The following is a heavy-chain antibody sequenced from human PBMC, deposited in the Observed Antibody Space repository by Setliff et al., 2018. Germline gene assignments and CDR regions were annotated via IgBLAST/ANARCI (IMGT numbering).Heavy chain of an antibody. D-gene: IGHD3-22*01. Sequence: GESLKISCAASVFTFSDYYMTWIRQAPGKGLECISYTSNTGITTYYADSVKGRFTISRDNAKKSPYLQMNSLRAEDTATYYCVRVSKDYDSNGLYGFDIWGQGTMVTVSS. V-gene: IGHV3-11*04. CDR1: VFTFSDYY. CDR3: VRVSKDYDSNGLYGFDI. J-gene: IGHJ3*02. CDR2: TSNTGITT.